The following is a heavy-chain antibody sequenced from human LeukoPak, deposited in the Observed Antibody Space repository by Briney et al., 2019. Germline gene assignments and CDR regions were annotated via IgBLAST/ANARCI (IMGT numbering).Heavy chain of an antibody. CDR1: GFTFSSIA. Sequence: GGSQRLSCAASGFTFSSIAMSWVRQAPDKGLEWVSTISGSGGGTYYADSVKGRFTISRDDSKNTLYLQMNSLRADDTAVYYCARGPNFLDVWGQGTTVTVSS. D-gene: IGHD4/OR15-4a*01. CDR2: ISGSGGGT. V-gene: IGHV3-23*01. CDR3: ARGPNFLDV. J-gene: IGHJ6*02.